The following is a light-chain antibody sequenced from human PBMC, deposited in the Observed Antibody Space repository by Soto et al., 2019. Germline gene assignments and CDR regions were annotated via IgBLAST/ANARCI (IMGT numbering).Light chain of an antibody. CDR1: QSVSSSY. CDR2: DAS. Sequence: DIVLTQSPGTLSLSPGERATLSCRASQSVSSSYLAWYQQKAGQAPILLIYDASSRAAGIPDRFGGSGSGTDFTLTISGLEPEDFAVYYCQHYGRSLTFGGGTKVEIK. CDR3: QHYGRSLT. V-gene: IGKV3-20*01. J-gene: IGKJ4*01.